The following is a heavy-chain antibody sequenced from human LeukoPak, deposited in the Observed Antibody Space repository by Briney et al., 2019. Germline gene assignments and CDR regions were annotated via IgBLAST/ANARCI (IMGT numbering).Heavy chain of an antibody. J-gene: IGHJ6*03. CDR3: ARDRILEWLLYYYYYMDV. Sequence: GGSLRLSRAASGFTFSSYWMSWVRQAPGKGLEWVANIKQDGSEEYYVDSVKGRFTISRDNAKNSLYLQMNSLRAEDTAVYYCARDRILEWLLYYYYYMDVWGKGTTVTVSS. V-gene: IGHV3-7*01. D-gene: IGHD3-3*01. CDR2: IKQDGSEE. CDR1: GFTFSSYW.